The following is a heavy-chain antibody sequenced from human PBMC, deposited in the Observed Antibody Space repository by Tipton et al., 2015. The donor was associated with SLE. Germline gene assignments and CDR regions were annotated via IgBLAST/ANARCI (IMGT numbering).Heavy chain of an antibody. Sequence: TLSLTCIVSGDSINSNSHYWGWIRQPPGKGLEWIGYIYSSGSTNYNPSLNSRVTMSADTSKNQFSLRLSSVTTADTAVYYCARGARGNSYGSDEDFDYWGQGTLVTVSS. CDR2: IYSSGST. V-gene: IGHV4-61*05. J-gene: IGHJ4*02. D-gene: IGHD5-18*01. CDR3: ARGARGNSYGSDEDFDY. CDR1: GDSINSNSHY.